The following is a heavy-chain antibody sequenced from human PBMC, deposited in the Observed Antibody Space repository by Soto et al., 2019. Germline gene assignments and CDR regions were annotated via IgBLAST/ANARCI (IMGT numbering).Heavy chain of an antibody. CDR2: IWHDGINT. CDR3: ARDRVQMVDGLDV. Sequence: QVQLVESGGGVIQPGRSLRLSCAASGFTFSNNGMHWVRQAPGKGLEWVAVIWHDGINTYYADSVKGRLIISRDNSKTTVYMQMTSLRAADTAVYYCARDRVQMVDGLDVWGQGTRVTVSS. D-gene: IGHD2-15*01. J-gene: IGHJ6*02. CDR1: GFTFSNNG. V-gene: IGHV3-33*01.